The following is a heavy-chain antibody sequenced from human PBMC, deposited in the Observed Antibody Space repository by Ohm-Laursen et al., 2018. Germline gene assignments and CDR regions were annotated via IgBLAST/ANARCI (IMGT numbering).Heavy chain of an antibody. D-gene: IGHD6-19*01. V-gene: IGHV3-23*01. J-gene: IGHJ4*02. CDR1: GFTFSSYA. CDR3: ARDGASGWHGYMFDY. Sequence: SLRLSCTASGFTFSSYAMSWVRQAPGKGLEWVSAISGSGGSTYYADSVKGRFTISRDNSKNTLYLQMNSLRAEDTAVYYCARDGASGWHGYMFDYWGQGILVTVSS. CDR2: ISGSGGST.